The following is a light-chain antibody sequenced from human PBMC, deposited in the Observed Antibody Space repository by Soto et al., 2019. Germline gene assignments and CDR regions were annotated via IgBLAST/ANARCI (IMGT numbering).Light chain of an antibody. CDR3: GTWDSSLSAYV. CDR1: SSNIGNNY. V-gene: IGLV1-51*01. J-gene: IGLJ1*01. CDR2: DNN. Sequence: APREGGRIISKRNSSNIGNNYVSWYQQLPGTAPKLLIYDNNKRPSGIPDRFSGSKSGTSATLGITGLQTGDEADYYCGTWDSSLSAYVFGTGTEVTVL.